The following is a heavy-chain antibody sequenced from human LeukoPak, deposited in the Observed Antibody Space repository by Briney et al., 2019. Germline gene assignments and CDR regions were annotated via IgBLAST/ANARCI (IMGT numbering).Heavy chain of an antibody. Sequence: PSETLSLTCTVSGGSISSSSYYWGWIRQPAGKGLEWIGRIYTSGSTNYNPSLKSRVTMSVDTSKNQFSLKLSSVTAADTAVYYCARDDAITGDGSYYFDYWGQGTLVTVSS. V-gene: IGHV4-61*02. J-gene: IGHJ4*02. CDR3: ARDDAITGDGSYYFDY. CDR1: GGSISSSSYY. D-gene: IGHD7-27*01. CDR2: IYTSGST.